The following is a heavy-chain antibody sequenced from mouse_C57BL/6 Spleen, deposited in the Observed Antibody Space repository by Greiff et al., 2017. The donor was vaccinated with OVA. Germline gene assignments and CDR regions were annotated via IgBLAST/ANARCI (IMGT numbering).Heavy chain of an antibody. V-gene: IGHV2-9-1*01. CDR2: IWTGGGT. CDR1: GFALTSYA. CDR3: ASIYYDNPYGMDY. D-gene: IGHD2-1*01. Sequence: VQLQQSGPGLVAPSQSLSITCTASGFALTSYAISWVRQPPGKGLEWLGGIWTGGGTNYNSALNSRQSISKDNSKSPVFLKKNSLQTDDTARYDCASIYYDNPYGMDYWGQGTSVTVSS. J-gene: IGHJ4*01.